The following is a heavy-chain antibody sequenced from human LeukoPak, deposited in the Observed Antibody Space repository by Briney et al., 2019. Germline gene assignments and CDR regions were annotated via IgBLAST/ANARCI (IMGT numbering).Heavy chain of an antibody. Sequence: ASVKVSCKASGYTFTSYDINWVRQATGQGLEWMGWMSPNTGNTGYVQKFQGRVTMTRSTSISTAYMELSSLRSEDTAMYYCARAIRHMVRGVNTQYYFDSWGQGTLVTVPS. V-gene: IGHV1-8*01. CDR1: GYTFTSYD. CDR2: MSPNTGNT. J-gene: IGHJ4*02. D-gene: IGHD3-10*01. CDR3: ARAIRHMVRGVNTQYYFDS.